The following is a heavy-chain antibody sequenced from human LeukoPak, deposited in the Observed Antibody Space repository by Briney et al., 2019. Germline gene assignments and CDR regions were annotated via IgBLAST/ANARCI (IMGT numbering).Heavy chain of an antibody. CDR3: ARAMYYFEY. CDR1: GFPFSSYN. CDR2: ISSSSSSI. Sequence: GGSLRLSCVGSGFPFSSYNMNWVRKAPGKGLEWVSYISSSSSSIYYADSVKGRFTISRDNAKNSLYLQMNSLRDEDTAVYSCARAMYYFEYWGQGTLVTVSS. J-gene: IGHJ4*02. V-gene: IGHV3-48*02.